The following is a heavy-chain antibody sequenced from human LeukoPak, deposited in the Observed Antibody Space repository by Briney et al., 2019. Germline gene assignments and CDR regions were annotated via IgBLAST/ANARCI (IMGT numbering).Heavy chain of an antibody. V-gene: IGHV3-7*01. J-gene: IGHJ1*01. Sequence: GGSLRLSCAASGFTFSSYWMSWVRQAPGKGLEWVANIKQDGSEKYYVDSVKGRFTISRDNAKNSLYLQMNSLRAEDTAVYYCARSSGYYHAEYFLHWGQGTLVTVSS. CDR3: ARSSGYYHAEYFLH. D-gene: IGHD3-10*01. CDR1: GFTFSSYW. CDR2: IKQDGSEK.